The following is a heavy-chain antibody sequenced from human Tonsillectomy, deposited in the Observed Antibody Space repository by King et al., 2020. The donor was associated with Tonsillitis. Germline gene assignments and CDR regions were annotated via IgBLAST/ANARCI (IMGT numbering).Heavy chain of an antibody. D-gene: IGHD2-15*01. Sequence: ITLKESGPTLVKPSQTLTLTCTLSGFPISTSGVGVGWIRQPPGKALEWLALIYWDDDKYYSPSLKSRLTITKDTCKKQVVLTMTNMDPVDTATYYCAHIRLRGAPWSFVDFDYCGQGTLFRVSS. V-gene: IGHV2-5*02. J-gene: IGHJ4*02. CDR2: IYWDDDK. CDR3: AHIRLRGAPWSFVDFDY. CDR1: GFPISTSGVG.